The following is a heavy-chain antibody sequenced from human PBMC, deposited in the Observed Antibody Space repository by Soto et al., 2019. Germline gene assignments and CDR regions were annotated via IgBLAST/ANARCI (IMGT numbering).Heavy chain of an antibody. CDR3: ARMSVNSAYDYIHGMDV. CDR1: GFSLNSTRMG. Sequence: QVTLKESGPALVKPTETLTLTCTVSGFSLNSTRMGVSWIRQPPGKALEWLAHIFTNAEESYSTSLKSRLTSSKHTSKSQVVLTMPTTDPVETATYYCARMSVNSAYDYIHGMDVWGRGNTVTVSS. V-gene: IGHV2-26*01. J-gene: IGHJ6*02. D-gene: IGHD5-18*01. CDR2: IFTNAEE.